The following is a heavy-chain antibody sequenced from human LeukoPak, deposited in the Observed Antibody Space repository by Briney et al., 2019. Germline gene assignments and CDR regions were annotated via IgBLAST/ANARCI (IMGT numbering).Heavy chain of an antibody. CDR2: MYSGQTT. V-gene: IGHV3-53*01. Sequence: GEPLKISCAALWFLVQANYMTRVRQAPGTGLEWYAVMYSGQTTYYADSVQGQFTISRDTTKHTMYLQMDSPRADDTAVYYCARMLISSRYYIDFWGQGTLVTVSS. CDR1: WFLVQANY. J-gene: IGHJ4*02. D-gene: IGHD3-3*01. CDR3: ARMLISSRYYIDF.